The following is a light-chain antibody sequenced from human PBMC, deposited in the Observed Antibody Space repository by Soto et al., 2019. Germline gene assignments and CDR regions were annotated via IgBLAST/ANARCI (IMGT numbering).Light chain of an antibody. V-gene: IGKV3-15*01. J-gene: IGKJ1*01. CDR1: QSVSSD. CDR2: AVS. Sequence: ESVLTQSPATLSVSPGERATLSCRASQSVSSDLAWYQQKPGQAPRLRIYAVSTRATGIPARFSGSGSGTEFTLTISSLQSEDFAVYYCQQYYNWHPWTLGQGTKVDIK. CDR3: QQYYNWHPWT.